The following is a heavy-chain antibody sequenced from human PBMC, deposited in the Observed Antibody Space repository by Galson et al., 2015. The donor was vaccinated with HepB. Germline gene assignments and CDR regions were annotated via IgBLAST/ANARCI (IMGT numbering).Heavy chain of an antibody. CDR1: GFTFSSYA. Sequence: SLRLSCAASGFTFSSYAMSWVRQAPGKGLEWVSAISGSGGSTYYADSVKGRFTISRDNSKNSLYLQMDSLRAEDTAVYYCARGEDHMGPGAFDIWGQGTMVTVSS. J-gene: IGHJ3*02. V-gene: IGHV3-23*01. CDR3: ARGEDHMGPGAFDI. D-gene: IGHD1-26*01. CDR2: ISGSGGST.